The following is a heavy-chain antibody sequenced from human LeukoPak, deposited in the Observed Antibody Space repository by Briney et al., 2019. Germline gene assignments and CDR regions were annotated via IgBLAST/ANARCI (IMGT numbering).Heavy chain of an antibody. V-gene: IGHV4-61*02. J-gene: IGHJ4*02. CDR1: GGSISSGSYY. CDR3: ARAFTMVRGVITPYYFDY. D-gene: IGHD3-10*01. CDR2: IYTSGST. Sequence: SETLSLTCTVSGGSISSGSYYWSWIRQPAGMGLEWIGRIYTSGSTNYNPSLKSRVTISVDTSKNQFSLKLSSVTAADTAVYYCARAFTMVRGVITPYYFDYRGQGTLVTVSS.